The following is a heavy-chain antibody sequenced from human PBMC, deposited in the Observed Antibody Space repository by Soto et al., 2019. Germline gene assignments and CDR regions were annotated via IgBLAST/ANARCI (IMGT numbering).Heavy chain of an antibody. Sequence: SDTLSLTCTVSGDSVTSVSDYWSWIRQTPGMGLEWIGYIYYSGSADYNPSLGSRVTISIDTSKNQFSLKLTSVTAADTAVYYCARGVGFGYYYYHMDLWGQGTTVT. CDR3: ARGVGFGYYYYHMDL. CDR2: IYYSGSA. CDR1: GDSVTSVSDY. V-gene: IGHV4-61*01. J-gene: IGHJ6*02. D-gene: IGHD3-10*01.